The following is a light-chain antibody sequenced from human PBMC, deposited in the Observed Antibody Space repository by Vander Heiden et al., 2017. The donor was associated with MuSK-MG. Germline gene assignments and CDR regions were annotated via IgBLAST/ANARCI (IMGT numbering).Light chain of an antibody. J-gene: IGKJ1*01. Sequence: DIQMTQSPSSLSASVGDRVTITCGASQSISSYLNWYQQKPGKAPKLLIYAASSLQSGVPSRFSGSGSGTDFTLTISSLQPEDFATYYCQQSYSTPRRTFGQGTKVEIK. CDR1: QSISSY. CDR2: AAS. V-gene: IGKV1-39*01. CDR3: QQSYSTPRRT.